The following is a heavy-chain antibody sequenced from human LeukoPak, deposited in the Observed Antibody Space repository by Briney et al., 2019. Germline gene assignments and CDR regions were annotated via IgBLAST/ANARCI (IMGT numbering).Heavy chain of an antibody. V-gene: IGHV1-24*01. D-gene: IGHD3-3*01. J-gene: IGHJ5*02. Sequence: ASVKVSCKVSGYTLTELSMHWVRQAPGKGLEWMGGFDPEDGETIYAQKFQGRVTMTRDTSISTAYMELSSLRSEDTAVYYCARNRGVRFLEWLSSNWFDPWGQGTLVTVSS. CDR1: GYTLTELS. CDR3: ARNRGVRFLEWLSSNWFDP. CDR2: FDPEDGET.